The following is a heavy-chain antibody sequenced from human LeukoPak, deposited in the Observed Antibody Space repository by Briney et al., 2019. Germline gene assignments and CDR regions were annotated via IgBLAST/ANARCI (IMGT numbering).Heavy chain of an antibody. CDR1: GGSISSHY. CDR3: AGCQQLYDFWFDP. CDR2: IYYSGST. J-gene: IGHJ5*02. Sequence: PSETLSLTCTVSGGSISSHYWSWIRQPPGKGLEWIGYIYYSGSTNYNPSLKSRVTISVDTSKNQFSLKLSSVTAADTAVYYCAGCQQLYDFWFDPWGQGTLVTVSS. D-gene: IGHD6-13*01. V-gene: IGHV4-59*11.